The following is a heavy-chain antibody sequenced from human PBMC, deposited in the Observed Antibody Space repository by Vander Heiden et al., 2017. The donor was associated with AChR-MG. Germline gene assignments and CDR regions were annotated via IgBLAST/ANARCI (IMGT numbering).Heavy chain of an antibody. D-gene: IGHD3-10*01. CDR3: AREITMVRGVIGGGKIRNDY. J-gene: IGHJ4*02. V-gene: IGHV4-34*01. CDR1: GGSFSNYY. Sequence: AGLLKPSETLSLTCAVYGGSFSNYYWSWIRQPPGKGLEWIGEISHSVITNYNPSLKSRVTISVDTSKNQFSLKLSSVTAADTAVYYCAREITMVRGVIGGGKIRNDYWGQGTLVTVSS. CDR2: ISHSVIT.